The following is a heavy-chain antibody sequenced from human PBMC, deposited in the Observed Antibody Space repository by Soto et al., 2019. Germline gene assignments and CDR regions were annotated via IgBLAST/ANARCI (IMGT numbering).Heavy chain of an antibody. CDR1: GYTYTSYD. CDR2: MNTNTGNT. V-gene: IGHV1-8*01. Sequence: QVKLVQSGAEVKKPGASVKVSCKASGYTYTSYDINWVRQATGQGLEWMGWMNTNTGNTGYAQKFQGRVIMTRNNTKSTAYMQLGSLRSEDTAVYYCAIERTGKLPNWGQKTLFTGSS. D-gene: IGHD1-1*01. CDR3: AIERTGKLPN. J-gene: IGHJ4*02.